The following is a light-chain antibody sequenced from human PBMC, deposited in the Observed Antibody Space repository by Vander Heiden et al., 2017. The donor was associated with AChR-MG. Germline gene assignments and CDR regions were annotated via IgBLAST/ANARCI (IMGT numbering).Light chain of an antibody. CDR1: QSVSSN. J-gene: IGKJ1*01. CDR3: QQYHKWPET. V-gene: IGKV3-15*01. CDR2: GAS. Sequence: DIVMTQSPATLSVSPGERATLSCRASQSVSSNLAWYQQKLDQAPRLLIYGASTRATNIAARFSGSGSGTEFTPTISSLQSEDFAVYYCQQYHKWPETFGQGTKLEIK.